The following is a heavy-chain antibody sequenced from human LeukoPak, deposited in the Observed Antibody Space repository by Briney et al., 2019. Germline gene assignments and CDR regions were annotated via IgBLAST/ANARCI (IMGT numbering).Heavy chain of an antibody. CDR1: GYTFTSYY. Sequence: ASVKVSCKASGYTFTSYYMHWVRLAPGQGLEWMGIINPSGGSTSYAQKFQGRVTMTRDTSTSTVYMELSSLRSEDTAVYYCARDSSGWYLGTYNWFDPWGQGTLVTVSS. V-gene: IGHV1-46*01. CDR3: ARDSSGWYLGTYNWFDP. CDR2: INPSGGST. D-gene: IGHD6-19*01. J-gene: IGHJ5*02.